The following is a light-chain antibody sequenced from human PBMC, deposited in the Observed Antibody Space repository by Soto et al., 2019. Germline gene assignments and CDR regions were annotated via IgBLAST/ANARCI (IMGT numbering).Light chain of an antibody. CDR1: SSDVGSYTY. Sequence: QSALTQPASVSGSPRQSITISCTGASSDVGSYTYVSWYQQHPGKAPKLMIYEVNNRPSGVSNRFSGSKSGNTASLTISGLQAEDEADYFCCSYTTSSTLVCGTGTKVTVL. CDR2: EVN. V-gene: IGLV2-14*01. CDR3: CSYTTSSTLV. J-gene: IGLJ1*01.